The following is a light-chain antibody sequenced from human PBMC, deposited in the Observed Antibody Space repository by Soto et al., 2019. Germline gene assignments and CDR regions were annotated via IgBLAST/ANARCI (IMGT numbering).Light chain of an antibody. J-gene: IGKJ1*01. CDR1: QSVSSSY. V-gene: IGKV3-20*01. CDR3: QQYGSSPT. Sequence: EIVWTQSPGTLSLSPGERATLSCRASQSVSSSYLAWYQQKPGKAPRLLIYGASSRATGIPDRFSGSGSGRDFTLTISRLGPDDFAVYYCQQYGSSPTFGQGTKVDIK. CDR2: GAS.